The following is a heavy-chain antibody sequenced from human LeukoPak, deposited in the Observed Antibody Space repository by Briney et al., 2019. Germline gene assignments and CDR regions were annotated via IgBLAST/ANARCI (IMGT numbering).Heavy chain of an antibody. V-gene: IGHV4-39*07. CDR3: ARASPHYYDSSGYHNWFDP. CDR1: GSISSSNYY. CDR2: IYYSGST. J-gene: IGHJ5*02. D-gene: IGHD3-22*01. Sequence: SETLSLTCTVSGSISSSNYYWGWIRQPPGKGLEWIGSIYYSGSTHYNPSLKSRVNISVDTSKNQFSLKLSSVTAADTAVYYCARASPHYYDSSGYHNWFDPWGQGTLVTVSS.